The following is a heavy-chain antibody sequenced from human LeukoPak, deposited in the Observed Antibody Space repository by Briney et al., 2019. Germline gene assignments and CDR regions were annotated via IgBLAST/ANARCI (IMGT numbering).Heavy chain of an antibody. V-gene: IGHV3-23*01. CDR3: AKLVGATPYYFDY. Sequence: GGSLRLSCAASGFTFSSYAMNWVRQAPGKGLEWVSAISGSGGSTYYADSVKGRFTISRDNSKNTLYLQMNSLRAEDTAVYYCAKLVGATPYYFDYWGQGTLVTVSS. CDR2: ISGSGGST. D-gene: IGHD1-26*01. J-gene: IGHJ4*02. CDR1: GFTFSSYA.